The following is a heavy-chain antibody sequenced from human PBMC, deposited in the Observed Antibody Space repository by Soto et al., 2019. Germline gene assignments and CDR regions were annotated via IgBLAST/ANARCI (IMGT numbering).Heavy chain of an antibody. V-gene: IGHV1-69*17. CDR3: ARGLEMATISYLEY. Sequence: QVQLVQSGAEITKPGSSVKVSCKASGGAFNKYAMNWVRQAPGQGLEWMGGIIPVFGIANYAQRFRGRVTITADKSTNTGDMGLRGLRPGDTAVYYCARGLEMATISYLEYWGHGTLVAGSS. D-gene: IGHD5-12*01. CDR2: IIPVFGIA. J-gene: IGHJ4*01. CDR1: GGAFNKYA.